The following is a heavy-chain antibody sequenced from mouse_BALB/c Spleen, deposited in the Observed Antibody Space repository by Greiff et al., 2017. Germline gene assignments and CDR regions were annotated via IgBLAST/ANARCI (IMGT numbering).Heavy chain of an antibody. J-gene: IGHJ4*01. V-gene: IGHV1S34*01. D-gene: IGHD1-2*01. Sequence: LVKTGASVKISCKASGYSFTGYYMHWVKQSHGKSLEWIGYISCYNGATSYNQKFKGKATFTVVTSSSTAYMQFNSLTSEDSAVYYCAREGYGYEGMDYWGQGTSVTVSS. CDR1: GYSFTGYY. CDR3: AREGYGYEGMDY. CDR2: ISCYNGAT.